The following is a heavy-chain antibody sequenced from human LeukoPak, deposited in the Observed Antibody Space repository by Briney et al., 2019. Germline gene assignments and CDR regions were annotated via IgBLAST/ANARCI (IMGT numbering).Heavy chain of an antibody. CDR2: IIPILGIA. CDR3: ARVRTSDAGFVELFSWFDP. Sequence: SVKVSCKASGGTFSSYAISWVRQAPGQGGEWMGRIIPILGIANYAQKFQGRVTITADKSTSTAYMELSSLRSEDTAVYYCARVRTSDAGFVELFSWFDPWGQGTLVTVSS. V-gene: IGHV1-69*04. D-gene: IGHD3-10*01. CDR1: GGTFSSYA. J-gene: IGHJ5*02.